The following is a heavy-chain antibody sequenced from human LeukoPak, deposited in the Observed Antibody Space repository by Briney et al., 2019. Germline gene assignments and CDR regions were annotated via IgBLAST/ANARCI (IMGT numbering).Heavy chain of an antibody. Sequence: GGSLRLSCAASGFTFRSYAMSWVRQAPGKGLEWVSAISGSGGSTYYADSVKGRFTISRDNSKNTLYLQMNSLRAEDTAVYYCAEVYYYDSSGYYVFSDYYYYGMDVWGQGTTVTVSS. CDR3: AEVYYYDSSGYYVFSDYYYYGMDV. J-gene: IGHJ6*02. CDR1: GFTFRSYA. V-gene: IGHV3-23*01. CDR2: ISGSGGST. D-gene: IGHD3-22*01.